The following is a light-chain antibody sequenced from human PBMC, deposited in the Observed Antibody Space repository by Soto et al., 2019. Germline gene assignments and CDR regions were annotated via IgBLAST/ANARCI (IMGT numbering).Light chain of an antibody. J-gene: IGKJ1*01. Sequence: FVLKQSPVAPSFSPAETATLSCRASQSVSVYLAWYQQKPGQAPTLLIYGASSRATGIPDRFSGSRSGTAFTLTISRLEPEDFAVDYCQQYGSSSTWTFGQGTKVDIK. CDR2: GAS. CDR1: QSVSVY. V-gene: IGKV3-20*01. CDR3: QQYGSSSTWT.